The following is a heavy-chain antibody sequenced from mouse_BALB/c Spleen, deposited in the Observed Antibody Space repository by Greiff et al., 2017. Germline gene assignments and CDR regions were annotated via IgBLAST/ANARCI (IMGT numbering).Heavy chain of an antibody. CDR1: GDSITSGY. Sequence: EVQLVESGPSLVKPSQTLSLTCSVTGDSITSGYWNWIRKFPGNKLEYMGYISYNGSTYYNPSLKSRISITRDTSKNQYYLQLNSVTTEDTATYYCARSLGQGYYFDYWGQGTTLTVSS. CDR2: ISYNGST. J-gene: IGHJ2*01. V-gene: IGHV3-8*02. CDR3: ARSLGQGYYFDY. D-gene: IGHD4-1*01.